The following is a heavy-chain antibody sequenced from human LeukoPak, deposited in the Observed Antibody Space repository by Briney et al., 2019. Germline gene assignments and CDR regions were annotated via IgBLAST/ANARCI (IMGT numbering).Heavy chain of an antibody. J-gene: IGHJ4*02. Sequence: GGSLRLSCGASGFTFSNYAIHWVRQAPGKGLEWVSIVGGRGVKTYYADSVKGRFTISRDNSKDTVYLQMNSLRAEDTAVYYCAKRGDCSGTCTYDYWGQVTLVTVSS. CDR3: AKRGDCSGTCTYDY. D-gene: IGHD2-2*01. V-gene: IGHV3-23*01. CDR1: GFTFSNYA. CDR2: VGGRGVKT.